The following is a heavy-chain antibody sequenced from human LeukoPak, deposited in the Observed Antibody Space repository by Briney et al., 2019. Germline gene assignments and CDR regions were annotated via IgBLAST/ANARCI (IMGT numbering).Heavy chain of an antibody. CDR3: ARGRDFYDFWSGSSPSNHFDY. J-gene: IGHJ4*02. D-gene: IGHD3-3*01. V-gene: IGHV3-48*01. CDR1: GFTFSSYS. Sequence: GSLRLSCAASGFTFSSYSMNWVRQAPGKGLEWVSYISSSSSTIYYADSVKGRFTISRDNAKNSLYLQMNSLRAEDTAVYYCARGRDFYDFWSGSSPSNHFDYWGQGTLVTVSS. CDR2: ISSSSSTI.